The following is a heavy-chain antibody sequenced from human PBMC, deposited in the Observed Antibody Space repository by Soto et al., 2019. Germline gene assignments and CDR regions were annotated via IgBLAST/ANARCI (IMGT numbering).Heavy chain of an antibody. CDR1: GLTFGDHY. D-gene: IGHD1-26*01. J-gene: IGHJ5*02. CDR3: SIWEGA. Sequence: EVQLVESGGGLVQPGGSLTLSCAVSGLTFGDHYMEWVRQAPGKGLEWVARSRNKAKSYSTDFAASVKGRFTISRDESKNSLNLQMNSVMTEDTAVYYCSIWEGAWGQGTLVTVSS. CDR2: SRNKAKSYST. V-gene: IGHV3-72*01.